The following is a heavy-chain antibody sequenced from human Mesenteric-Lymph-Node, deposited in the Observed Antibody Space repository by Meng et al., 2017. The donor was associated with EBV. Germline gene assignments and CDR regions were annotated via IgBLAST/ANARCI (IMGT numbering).Heavy chain of an antibody. V-gene: IGHV4-61*01. J-gene: IGHJ4*02. Sequence: QVQPHESGPGLVKPSEPLSLTCTVSGGSVNSGSYFWTWIRQSPGNKLEWIGSIYYSGSTNYNPSLKRRVTVSLDTSKNQFSLKLSSVTAADTAVYYCTRVPSGIFYFNFWGRGTLVTVSS. CDR3: TRVPSGIFYFNF. CDR1: GGSVNSGSYF. CDR2: IYYSGST. D-gene: IGHD1-26*01.